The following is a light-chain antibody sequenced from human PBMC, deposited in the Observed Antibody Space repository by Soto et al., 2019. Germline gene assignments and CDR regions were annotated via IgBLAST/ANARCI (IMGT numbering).Light chain of an antibody. V-gene: IGKV1-39*01. CDR1: QTIVKY. J-gene: IGKJ5*01. CDR3: QQSYSTPAIT. CDR2: TAS. Sequence: DIQMTQSPSSLSASVGDRVTITCRASQTIVKYLNWYQQKPGKAPKLLIYTASSLQSGVPSRFSGSGSGTDFTLTINNLQPEDFASYYCQQSYSTPAITFGQGTRLEIK.